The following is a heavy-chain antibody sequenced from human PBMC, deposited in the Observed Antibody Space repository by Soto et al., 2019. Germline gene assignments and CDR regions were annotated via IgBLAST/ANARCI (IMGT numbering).Heavy chain of an antibody. CDR2: IAGSGGGT. CDR3: TKTLWQGCWQPVE. Sequence: EVQLLESGGGFVQPGGSLRLYCVASGFTFSNYGMTWVRQAPGKVLEWVSGIAGSGGGTRYADSWKGRFTISRDNSKNTVYLQFNSLRAEHTAVYHCTKTLWQGCWQPVEWGQGTLVTVSS. V-gene: IGHV3-23*01. J-gene: IGHJ4*02. CDR1: GFTFSNYG. D-gene: IGHD6-6*01.